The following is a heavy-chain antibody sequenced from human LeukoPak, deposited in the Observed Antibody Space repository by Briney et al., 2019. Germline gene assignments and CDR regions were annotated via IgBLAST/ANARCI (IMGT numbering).Heavy chain of an antibody. Sequence: PGGSLRLSCVDSGFTFTNAWMSWVRQAPGKGLEWIGRIKSKTDGETTNYAEPVRGRFTISRDDSKSAVYLQMNSLKIEDTAVYYCTTDLGTYYHGSQRLIPVDYWGQGTLVTVSS. D-gene: IGHD3-10*01. J-gene: IGHJ4*02. CDR3: TTDLGTYYHGSQRLIPVDY. V-gene: IGHV3-15*01. CDR1: GFTFTNAW. CDR2: IKSKTDGETT.